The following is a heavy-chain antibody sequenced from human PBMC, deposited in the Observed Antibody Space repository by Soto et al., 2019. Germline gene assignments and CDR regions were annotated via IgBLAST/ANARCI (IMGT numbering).Heavy chain of an antibody. V-gene: IGHV3-64*07. CDR1: GFSFINHH. CDR3: ARVPEDFGDYDF. J-gene: IGHJ4*02. Sequence: EVQLVESGGGLVQPGGSLRLSCAGSGFSFINHHMHWVRQAPGKGLEYVSGISASGSTIYYADSVKGRFTISRDNSKKPLFPQMGELRNEDMAGNFLARVPEDFGDYDFRGQGTLVTVSS. CDR2: ISASGSTI. D-gene: IGHD4-17*01.